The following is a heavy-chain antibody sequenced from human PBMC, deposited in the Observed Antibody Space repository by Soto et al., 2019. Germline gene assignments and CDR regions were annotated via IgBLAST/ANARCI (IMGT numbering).Heavy chain of an antibody. V-gene: IGHV3-30*18. CDR1: GFSFSTYG. J-gene: IGHJ4*02. D-gene: IGHD3-16*02. CDR2: ISYDGSNK. CDR3: AKSQVKGLYNPFDY. Sequence: QVQLVESGGGEVQPGRSLRLSCVASGFSFSTYGMHWVRQAPGKGLEWVAVISYDGSNKYYADSVKGRFTISRDNSENTLYLQVSSLRPENMAVYYCAKSQVKGLYNPFDYWGQGTLVTVSS.